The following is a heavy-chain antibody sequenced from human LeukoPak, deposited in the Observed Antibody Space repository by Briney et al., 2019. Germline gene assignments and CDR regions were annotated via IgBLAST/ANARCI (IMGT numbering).Heavy chain of an antibody. V-gene: IGHV3-23*01. CDR1: GFTFSSYA. D-gene: IGHD3-9*01. CDR3: AKHSSYDILTAYYFDY. CDR2: ISGSGGST. J-gene: IGHJ4*02. Sequence: PGGSLRPSCEASGFTFSSYAMSWVRQAPGKGLEWVSAISGSGGSTYYADSVKGRFTISRDNSKNTLYLQMNSLRAEDTAVYYCAKHSSYDILTAYYFDYWGQGTLVTVSS.